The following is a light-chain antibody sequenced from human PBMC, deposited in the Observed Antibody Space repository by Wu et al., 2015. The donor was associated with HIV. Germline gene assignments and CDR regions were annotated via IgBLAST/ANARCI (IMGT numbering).Light chain of an antibody. CDR1: QSVSSSY. CDR2: GAS. Sequence: EVVLTQSPVTLSLSPGERATLSCRASQSVSSSYLAWYQQKPGQAPRLLIYGASSRATGIPDRFSGSGSGTDFTLTISRPEPEDFAVYYCQQYGSSHWTFGQGTKVEIK. CDR3: QQYGSSHWT. V-gene: IGKV3-20*01. J-gene: IGKJ1*01.